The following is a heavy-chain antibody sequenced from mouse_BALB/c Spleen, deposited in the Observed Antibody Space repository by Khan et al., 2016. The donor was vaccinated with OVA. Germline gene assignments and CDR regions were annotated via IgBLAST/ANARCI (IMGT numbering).Heavy chain of an antibody. J-gene: IGHJ2*01. V-gene: IGHV5-17*02. CDR2: ISSGSSTI. CDR3: ARDSNFDY. Sequence: KLVESGGGLVQPGGSRKLSCAASGFTFSRFGMHWVRQAPEKGLEWVAYISSGSSTIYYGDTVKGRFTISRDNPKNTLFLQMTSLMSEDTAMYYCARDSNFDYWGQGTTLTVSS. CDR1: GFTFSRFG.